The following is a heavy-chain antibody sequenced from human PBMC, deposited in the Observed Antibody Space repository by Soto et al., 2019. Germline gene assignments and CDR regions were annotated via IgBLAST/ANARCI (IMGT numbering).Heavy chain of an antibody. CDR2: ISGSGGST. Sequence: GGSLRLSCAASGFTFSSYAMSWVRQAPGKGLEWVSAISGSGGSTYYADSVKGRFTISRDNSKNTLYLQMNSLRAEDTAVYYCAKTGVTIFGVVQEAYYYYMDVWGKGTTVTVSS. D-gene: IGHD3-3*01. CDR1: GFTFSSYA. V-gene: IGHV3-23*01. J-gene: IGHJ6*03. CDR3: AKTGVTIFGVVQEAYYYYMDV.